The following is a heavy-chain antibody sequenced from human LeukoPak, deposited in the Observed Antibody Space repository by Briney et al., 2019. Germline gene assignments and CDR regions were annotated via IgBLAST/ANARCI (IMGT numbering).Heavy chain of an antibody. CDR3: VRVRQGLFDY. D-gene: IGHD1-1*01. Sequence: SQTLSLTCAISGDSVSSNSASWNWIRQSPARGLEGLGMTYYWSKWFNDYAVSVKSRITIKPDTSKNQFSLQLNSVTPEDTAMYYCVRVRQGLFDYWGQGTLVTVSS. V-gene: IGHV6-1*01. J-gene: IGHJ4*02. CDR2: TYYWSKWFN. CDR1: GDSVSSNSAS.